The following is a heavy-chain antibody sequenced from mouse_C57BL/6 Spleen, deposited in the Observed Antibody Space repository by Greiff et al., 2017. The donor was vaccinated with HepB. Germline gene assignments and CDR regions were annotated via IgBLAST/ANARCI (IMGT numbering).Heavy chain of an antibody. J-gene: IGHJ2*01. CDR2: IYPRSGNT. V-gene: IGHV1-81*01. CDR3: AGRGAEY. CDR1: GYTFTSYG. Sequence: VQLQESGAELARPGASVKLSCKASGYTFTSYGISWVKQRTGQGLEWIGEIYPRSGNTYYNEKFKGKATLTADKSSSTAYMELRSRTAEESAVECGAGRGAEYWGKGTTLTVSS. D-gene: IGHD3-3*01.